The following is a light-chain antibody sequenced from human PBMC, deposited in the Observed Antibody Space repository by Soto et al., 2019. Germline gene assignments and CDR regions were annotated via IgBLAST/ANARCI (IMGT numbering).Light chain of an antibody. V-gene: IGKV1-5*03. CDR2: KAS. Sequence: DIQMPQSPSTLSASVGDRITITCRASPSISSWLAWYQQKPGKAPKLLIYKASSLESGVPSRFSGSGSGAEFTLTISSLQPDDFATYYCQQYNSYSLTFGGGTKVEIK. CDR3: QQYNSYSLT. CDR1: PSISSW. J-gene: IGKJ4*01.